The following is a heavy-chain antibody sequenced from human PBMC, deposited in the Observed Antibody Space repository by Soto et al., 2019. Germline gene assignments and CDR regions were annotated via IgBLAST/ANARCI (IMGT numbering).Heavy chain of an antibody. CDR2: IYWDDDK. CDR3: AHRGYMYGNWDHGYFDY. V-gene: IGHV2-5*02. J-gene: IGHJ4*02. Sequence: SGPTLVNPTQTLTLTCTFSGFSLTTSGVGVGWIRKTPGKALEWLAVIYWDDDKRYNPSLKNRLTNTKDTSKNQVVLIMADMDPVDTATYFCAHRGYMYGNWDHGYFDYWGQGTLVTVSS. CDR1: GFSLTTSGVG. D-gene: IGHD5-18*01.